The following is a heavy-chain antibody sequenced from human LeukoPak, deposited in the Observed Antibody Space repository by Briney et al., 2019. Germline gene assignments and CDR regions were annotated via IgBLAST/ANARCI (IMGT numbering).Heavy chain of an antibody. CDR2: INPSGGST. V-gene: IGHV1-46*01. CDR1: GYMFTTYH. D-gene: IGHD2-15*01. CDR3: ARGGCSSGSCLDYY. J-gene: IGHJ4*02. Sequence: ASVKVSCKASGYMFTTYHMHWVRQAPGQGLEWMVIINPSGGSTSYAQKFQGRVTVTSDTSTSTVYMEMRSLRSEDTAVYYCARGGCSSGSCLDYYWGQGTPVTVSS.